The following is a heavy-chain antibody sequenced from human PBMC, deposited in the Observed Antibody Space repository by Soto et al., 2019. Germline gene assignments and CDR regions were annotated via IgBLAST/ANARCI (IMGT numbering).Heavy chain of an antibody. J-gene: IGHJ5*02. CDR3: ARDYDIVVVVAATVGFDP. V-gene: IGHV1-18*01. CDR1: GSTFTSYG. CDR2: ISAYNGNT. D-gene: IGHD2-15*01. Sequence: GASVKVSCKASGSTFTSYGISWVRQAPGQGLEWMGWISAYNGNTNYAQKLQGRVTMTTDTSTSTAYMELRRLRSDDTAVYYCARDYDIVVVVAATVGFDPWGQGTLVTVPQ.